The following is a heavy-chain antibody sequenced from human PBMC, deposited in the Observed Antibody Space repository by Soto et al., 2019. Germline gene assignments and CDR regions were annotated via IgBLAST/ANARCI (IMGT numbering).Heavy chain of an antibody. D-gene: IGHD6-13*01. Sequence: PGGSLRLSCAASGFTFSSYGMHWVRQAPGKGLEWVAVIWYDGSNKYYADSVKGRFTISRDNSKNTLYLQMNSLRAEDTAVYYCARDIGLGYSRAFDIWGQGTMVTVSS. CDR1: GFTFSSYG. CDR3: ARDIGLGYSRAFDI. V-gene: IGHV3-33*01. J-gene: IGHJ3*02. CDR2: IWYDGSNK.